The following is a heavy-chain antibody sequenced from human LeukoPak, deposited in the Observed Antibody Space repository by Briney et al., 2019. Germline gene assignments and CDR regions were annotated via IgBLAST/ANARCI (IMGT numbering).Heavy chain of an antibody. V-gene: IGHV3-23*01. CDR3: AKETPDYYDSSVSMDV. CDR1: GFTFSSYA. CDR2: ISGSGGST. Sequence: GGSLRLSCAASGFTFSSYAMSWVRQAPGKGLEWVSAISGSGGSTYYADSVKGRFTISRDNSKNTLYLQMNSLRAEDTAVYYCAKETPDYYDSSVSMDVWGQGTTVTVSS. J-gene: IGHJ6*02. D-gene: IGHD3-22*01.